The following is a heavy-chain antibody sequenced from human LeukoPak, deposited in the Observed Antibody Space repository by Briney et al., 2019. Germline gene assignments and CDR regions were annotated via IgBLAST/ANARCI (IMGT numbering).Heavy chain of an antibody. CDR2: INPNSGGT. CDR1: EYTFTDYY. CDR3: AFIQAVCHSLDV. D-gene: IGHD6-19*01. J-gene: IGHJ6*02. Sequence: ASVKVSCKAPEYTFTDYYIHWVRQAPGQGLEWMGWINPNSGGTNYAQKFQGRVTMTRDTSISTAYMELSRLTSDDTAVYYCAFIQAVCHSLDVWGQGTTVTVSS. V-gene: IGHV1-2*02.